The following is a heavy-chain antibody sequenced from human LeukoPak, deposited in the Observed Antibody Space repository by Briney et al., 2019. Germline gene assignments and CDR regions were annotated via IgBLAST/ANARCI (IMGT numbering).Heavy chain of an antibody. CDR3: ARGWEPYRSSLDY. J-gene: IGHJ4*02. CDR2: LYYRTKWYN. CDR1: GDSVSSNSAA. Sequence: SQTLSLTSAISGDSVSSNSAAGNWTRQSPSRGREWLGRLYYRTKWYNDYAGSVKSRITINPETFKNQFSLQLPAVPAEGTAVYYCARGWEPYRSSLDYWGQGTLVTVSS. D-gene: IGHD6-13*01. V-gene: IGHV6-1*01.